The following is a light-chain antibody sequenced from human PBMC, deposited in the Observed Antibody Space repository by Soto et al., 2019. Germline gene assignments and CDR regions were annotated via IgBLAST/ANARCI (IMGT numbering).Light chain of an antibody. CDR3: QQFSNYPLA. CDR1: QTVRNNY. CDR2: DAS. J-gene: IGKJ4*01. Sequence: EFDLTQAPGTLSLSPGERATLSCRASQTVRNNYLAWYQQKPGQAPRLLIYDASSRATGIPDRFSVGGSGTAFPLPIGSLEPQDVAVYYCQQFSNYPLAVGAGTKVDLK. V-gene: IGKV3-20*01.